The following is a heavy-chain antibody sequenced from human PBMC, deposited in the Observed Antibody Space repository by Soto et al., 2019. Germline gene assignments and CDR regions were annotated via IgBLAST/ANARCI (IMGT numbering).Heavy chain of an antibody. CDR3: ARDYDSSGYPRYYFVY. D-gene: IGHD3-22*01. Sequence: QVQLVESGGGVVQPGRSLRLSCAASGFTFSSYGMHWVRQAPGKRLEWVAVIWYDGSNKYYADSVKGRFTISRDNSKNTLYLQLTSLTAEDTAAYYCARDYDSSGYPRYYFVYWGQGTLVSVSS. CDR2: IWYDGSNK. V-gene: IGHV3-33*01. J-gene: IGHJ4*02. CDR1: GFTFSSYG.